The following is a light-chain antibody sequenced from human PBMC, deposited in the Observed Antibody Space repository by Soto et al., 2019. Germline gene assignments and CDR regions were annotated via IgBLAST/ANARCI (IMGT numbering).Light chain of an antibody. CDR3: QQYGSSPIT. J-gene: IGKJ5*01. V-gene: IGKV3-20*01. CDR1: QTMRSSH. CDR2: GAS. Sequence: EIVLTQSPGTLSLSPGERATLSCRASQTMRSSHLAWYQQKPGQAPRLLIYGASSRATGIPDRFSGSGSGTDFTLTISRLEPEDFAVYYCQQYGSSPITFGQGTRLEIK.